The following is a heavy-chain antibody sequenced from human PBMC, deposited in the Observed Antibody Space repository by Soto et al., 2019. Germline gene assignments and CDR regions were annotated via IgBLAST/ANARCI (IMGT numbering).Heavy chain of an antibody. CDR3: AREEVGYYYYDGMDV. D-gene: IGHD1-26*01. CDR1: GFTFSSYA. V-gene: IGHV3-30-3*01. CDR2: ISYDGSNK. Sequence: QVQLVESGGGVVQPGRSLRLSCAASGFTFSSYAMHWVRQAPGKGLEWVAVISYDGSNKYYADSVKGRFTISRDNSKNTLYLQMNSLRAEDTAVYYCAREEVGYYYYDGMDVWGQGTTVTVSS. J-gene: IGHJ6*02.